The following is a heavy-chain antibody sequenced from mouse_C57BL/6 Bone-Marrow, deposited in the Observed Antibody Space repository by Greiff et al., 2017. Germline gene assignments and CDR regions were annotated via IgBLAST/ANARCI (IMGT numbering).Heavy chain of an antibody. V-gene: IGHV1-80*01. J-gene: IGHJ2*01. CDR2: IYPGDGDT. CDR3: AATVVGSHFDY. D-gene: IGHD1-1*01. Sequence: QVHVKQSGAELVKPGASVKISCKASGYAFSSYWMNWVKQRPGKGLEWIGQIYPGDGDTNYNGKFKGKATLTADKSSSTAYMQLSSLTSEDSAVYFCAATVVGSHFDYWGQGTTLTVSS. CDR1: GYAFSSYW.